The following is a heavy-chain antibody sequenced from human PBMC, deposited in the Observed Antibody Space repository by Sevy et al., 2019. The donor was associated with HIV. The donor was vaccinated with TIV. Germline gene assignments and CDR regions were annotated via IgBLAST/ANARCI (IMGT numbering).Heavy chain of an antibody. Sequence: GGSLRLSCAASGFTFSNFYMSWIRQPPGKGLEWISTFSGGDHTINYADAVKGRFTFSRDKDKNSLYLKMNSLRAEDTAVYYCAGDHVKDGDVGDYHYFAMDLRGQGTTVTVSS. J-gene: IGHJ6*02. CDR1: GFTFSNFY. CDR2: FSGGDHTI. CDR3: AGDHVKDGDVGDYHYFAMDL. V-gene: IGHV3-11*01. D-gene: IGHD4-17*01.